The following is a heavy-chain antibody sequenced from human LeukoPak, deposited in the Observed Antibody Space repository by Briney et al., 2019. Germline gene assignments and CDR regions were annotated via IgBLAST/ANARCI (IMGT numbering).Heavy chain of an antibody. V-gene: IGHV4-59*01. CDR2: LHDSGTS. CDR1: GGSLSSYF. J-gene: IGHJ5*02. Sequence: SETVPLTCTVSGGSLSSYFWNWIRQPPRKGLEWIGYLHDSGTSNYNPSLKSRVTIALDTSKNQFSLKLTSVTAADTAIYYCARSRGGFGDYGSWFDPWGQGTLVIVSS. D-gene: IGHD4-17*01. CDR3: ARSRGGFGDYGSWFDP.